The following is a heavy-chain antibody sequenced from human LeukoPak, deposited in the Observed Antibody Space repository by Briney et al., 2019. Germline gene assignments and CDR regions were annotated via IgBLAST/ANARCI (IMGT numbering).Heavy chain of an antibody. Sequence: PGGSLRLSCAASGFTVSSNYMSWVRQAPGKGLEWVSVIYSGGSTYYADSVKARFTISRDNSKNTLYLQMNSLRAEDTAVYYCARDLKTRAFDYWGQGTLVTVSS. CDR2: IYSGGST. CDR3: ARDLKTRAFDY. J-gene: IGHJ4*02. V-gene: IGHV3-66*02. CDR1: GFTVSSNY.